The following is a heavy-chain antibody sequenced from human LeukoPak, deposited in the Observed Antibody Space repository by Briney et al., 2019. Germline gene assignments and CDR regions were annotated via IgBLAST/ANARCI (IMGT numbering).Heavy chain of an antibody. CDR2: INHSGST. Sequence: SETLSLTCTVSGDFITAYYWSWIRQPPGKGLEWIGEINHSGSTNYNPSLKSRVTISVDTSKNQFSLKLSSVTAADTAVYYCARHGTPLRYGSGNYYKGAPFDYWGQGTLVTVSS. V-gene: IGHV4-34*01. J-gene: IGHJ4*02. CDR3: ARHGTPLRYGSGNYYKGAPFDY. CDR1: GDFITAYY. D-gene: IGHD3-10*01.